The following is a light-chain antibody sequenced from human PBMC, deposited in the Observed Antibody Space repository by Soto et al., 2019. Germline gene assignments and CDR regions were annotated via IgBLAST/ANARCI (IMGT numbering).Light chain of an antibody. CDR2: RAS. J-gene: IGKJ4*01. CDR1: QSINNN. V-gene: IGKV3-15*01. CDR3: QQYNDWPLT. Sequence: EIVRTQSPATLSVSPGERATLSCRASQSINNNLAWYQQKRGQGPRLLIYRASSRATGNPARFSGSGSGKGFTLTISSLQSEDFAIYYCQQYNDWPLTFGGGTKVETK.